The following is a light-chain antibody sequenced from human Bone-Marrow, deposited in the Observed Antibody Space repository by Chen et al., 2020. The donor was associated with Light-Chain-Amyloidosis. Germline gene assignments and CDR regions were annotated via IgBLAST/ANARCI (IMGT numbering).Light chain of an antibody. CDR2: DTS. Sequence: QSALTQPPSVSAAPGQKVTISCSGSSSNVANNYVSWYRQLPGTAPQLLIYDTSKRPSGIPDRFSGSKYGTSATLGITRLQTGDEADYYCGAWDSSLGIWVFGGGTKLTVL. J-gene: IGLJ3*02. CDR1: SSNVANNY. V-gene: IGLV1-51*01. CDR3: GAWDSSLGIWV.